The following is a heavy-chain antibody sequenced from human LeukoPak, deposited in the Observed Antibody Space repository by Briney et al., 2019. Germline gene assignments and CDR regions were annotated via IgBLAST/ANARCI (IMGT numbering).Heavy chain of an antibody. V-gene: IGHV3-7*01. CDR1: GFTFSSYW. D-gene: IGHD3-22*01. CDR2: IKQDGSEK. J-gene: IGHJ6*03. Sequence: GGSLRLSCAASGFTFSSYWMSWVRQAPGKGLEWVANIKQDGSEKYYVDSVKGRFTISRDNAKNSLYLQMNSLRAEDTAVYHCARESMIVVVITHYYYYYYMDVWGKGTTVTVSS. CDR3: ARESMIVVVITHYYYYYYMDV.